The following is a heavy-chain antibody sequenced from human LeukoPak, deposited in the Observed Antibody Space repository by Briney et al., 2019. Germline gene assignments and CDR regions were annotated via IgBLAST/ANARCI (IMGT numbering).Heavy chain of an antibody. V-gene: IGHV4-4*07. Sequence: SETLSLTCTVSGGSISGYYWSWIRQPAGKGLEWIGRIYTSGSTNYNPSLKSRVTMSVDTSKNQFSLKLSSVTAADTAVYYCARDSTLEQWLVGGWFDPWGQGTLVTVSS. D-gene: IGHD6-19*01. CDR1: GGSISGYY. J-gene: IGHJ5*02. CDR3: ARDSTLEQWLVGGWFDP. CDR2: IYTSGST.